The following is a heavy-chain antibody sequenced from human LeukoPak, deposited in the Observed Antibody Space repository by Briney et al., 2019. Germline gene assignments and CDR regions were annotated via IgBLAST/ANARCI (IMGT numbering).Heavy chain of an antibody. D-gene: IGHD1-7*01. CDR3: ARYAIPVTTNNDVYAFDV. CDR2: IYASGST. Sequence: SETLSLTCTVSGGSISSHYWNWIRQPVGKGLEWIGRIYASGSTNYNPSLKSRVTLSVETSKNQLFLKLSSVTAADTAVYYCARYAIPVTTNNDVYAFDVWGQGTMVTVSS. J-gene: IGHJ3*01. V-gene: IGHV4-4*07. CDR1: GGSISSHY.